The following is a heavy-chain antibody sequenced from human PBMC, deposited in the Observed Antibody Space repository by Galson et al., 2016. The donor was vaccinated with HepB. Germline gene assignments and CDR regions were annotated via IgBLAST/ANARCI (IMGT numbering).Heavy chain of an antibody. CDR2: ISTRVSGT. J-gene: IGHJ1*01. V-gene: IGHV3-48*03. CDR1: GFTFSSED. D-gene: IGHD2-2*01. CDR3: VSGHYAN. Sequence: SLRLSCAASGFTFSSEDMNWVRQAPGKGLEWVSYISTRVSGTYYADSVRGRFTISRDNAKNSLSLQMNSLRAEDKAVYYCVSGHYANWGQGTLVTVSS.